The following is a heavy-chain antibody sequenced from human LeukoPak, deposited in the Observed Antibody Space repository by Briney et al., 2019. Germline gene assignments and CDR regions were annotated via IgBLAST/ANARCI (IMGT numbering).Heavy chain of an antibody. CDR1: GFTVSSNY. CDR2: IYSGGST. D-gene: IGHD4-17*01. CDR3: ARTNPVYGDYDY. J-gene: IGHJ4*02. Sequence: GGSLRLSCAASGFTVSSNYMSWVRQAPGKGLEWVSVIYSGGSTYYADSVKGRFTISRDNSKNTLYLQMNSLRAEDTAVYYCARTNPVYGDYDYWGQGTLVTVSS. V-gene: IGHV3-53*01.